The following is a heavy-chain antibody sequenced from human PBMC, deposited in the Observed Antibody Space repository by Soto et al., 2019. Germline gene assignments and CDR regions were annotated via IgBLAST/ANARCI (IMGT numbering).Heavy chain of an antibody. Sequence: GESLKISCKGSGYSFTTYWISWVRQMPGKGLEWMGRIDPSDSYANYSPSFQGHVTISADKSISTAYLQWSSLKASDTAMYYCARSADRTFYYYGMDVWGQGTTVTVSS. CDR3: ARSADRTFYYYGMDV. V-gene: IGHV5-10-1*01. D-gene: IGHD2-2*01. CDR1: GYSFTTYW. CDR2: IDPSDSYA. J-gene: IGHJ6*02.